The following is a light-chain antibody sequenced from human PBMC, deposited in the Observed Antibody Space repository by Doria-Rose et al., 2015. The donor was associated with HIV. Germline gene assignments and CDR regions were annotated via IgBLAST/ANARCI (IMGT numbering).Light chain of an antibody. Sequence: EIVMTQSPGTLSLSPGERATLSCKASQSFSSTYLAWYQQKPGQASSILIYDGSTRATGIPDRFSASGSGTDFTLTINRLEPEDFALYYCHQYGTSWTFGQGTKVEI. CDR3: HQYGTSWT. CDR1: QSFSSTY. V-gene: IGKV3-20*01. CDR2: DGS. J-gene: IGKJ1*01.